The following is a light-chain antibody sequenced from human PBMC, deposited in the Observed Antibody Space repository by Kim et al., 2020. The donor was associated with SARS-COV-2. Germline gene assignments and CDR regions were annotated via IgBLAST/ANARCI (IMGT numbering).Light chain of an antibody. CDR1: SSNIGAGYD. Sequence: QSVLTQPPSVSGAPGQRVTIYCTGGSSNIGAGYDVHWYQQLPGTAPKLLIYGNCNRPSGVPDRFSGSKSGTSASLAITGLQAEDEADYYCQSYDSSLSGYVFGTGTKVTVL. CDR2: GNC. CDR3: QSYDSSLSGYV. J-gene: IGLJ1*01. V-gene: IGLV1-40*01.